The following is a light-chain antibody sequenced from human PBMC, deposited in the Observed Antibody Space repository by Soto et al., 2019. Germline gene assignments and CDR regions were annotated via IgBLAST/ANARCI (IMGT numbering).Light chain of an antibody. CDR2: DAS. J-gene: IGKJ4*01. V-gene: IGKV3-11*01. CDR1: PSVSNY. Sequence: EFVLTQSPDTLSLSPGERATLSCRASPSVSNYLAWYQQKPGQAPRLLIYDASNRATGIPARFSGSGSGTDFTLTISSLEPDYFAVYYCQQRRNWPLTFGGGTKVEIK. CDR3: QQRRNWPLT.